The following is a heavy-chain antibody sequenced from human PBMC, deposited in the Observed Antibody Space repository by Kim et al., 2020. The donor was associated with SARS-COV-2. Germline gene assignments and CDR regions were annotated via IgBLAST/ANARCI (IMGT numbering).Heavy chain of an antibody. CDR2: ISRDGGEI. CDR1: GFTFDDYA. V-gene: IGHV3-43*02. D-gene: IGHD6-19*01. Sequence: GVSLRLPCAASGFTFDDYAIQWVRQVPGKGLEWVSLISRDGGEIKYADSVKGRFTISRDNSKKSVYLQMNSLRSEDSALYYCVRGQQWLIKNWGQGTQVTV. J-gene: IGHJ4*02. CDR3: VRGQQWLIKN.